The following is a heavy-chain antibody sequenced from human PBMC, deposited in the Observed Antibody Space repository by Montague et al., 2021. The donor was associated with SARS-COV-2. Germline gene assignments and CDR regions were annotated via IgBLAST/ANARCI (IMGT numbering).Heavy chain of an antibody. D-gene: IGHD3-10*01. V-gene: IGHV4-34*01. CDR3: ARLRDGVVPSPILGVGPYYSYYYMDV. CDR1: GTFFSGYY. J-gene: IGHJ6*03. CDR2: INHGGST. Sequence: SETLSLTCAVHGTFFSGYYWNWIRQPPGKGLEWIGEINHGGSTKYSPSLKSRLTISADTSKNQFSLKLTSVAAADTAVYYCARLRDGVVPSPILGVGPYYSYYYMDVWGRGTTVTVSS.